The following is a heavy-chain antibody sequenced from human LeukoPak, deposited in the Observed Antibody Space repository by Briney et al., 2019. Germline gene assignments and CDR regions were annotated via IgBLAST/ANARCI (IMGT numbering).Heavy chain of an antibody. CDR3: ARGMDV. Sequence: GGSLRLSCAASGFTFSDYWMTWVRQAPGKGLEWVANIKQEGSEKYYVDSVKGRFTISRDNAKNSFYLQMNSLRAEDTALYYCARGMDVWGQGTTVTVSS. V-gene: IGHV3-7*01. CDR1: GFTFSDYW. J-gene: IGHJ6*02. CDR2: IKQEGSEK.